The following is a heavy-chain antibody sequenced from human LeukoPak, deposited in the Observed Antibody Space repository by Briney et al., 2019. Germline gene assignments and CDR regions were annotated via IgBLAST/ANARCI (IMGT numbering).Heavy chain of an antibody. CDR1: GFTFSSYA. Sequence: GGSLRLSCAASGFTFSSYAMTWVRQVPGKGLEWVSAISASGGSTFYADSVKGRFTISRDNAKNSLYLQMNSLRAEDTAVYYCARVRSDYGDYVEYFDYWGQGTLVTVSS. CDR2: ISASGGST. CDR3: ARVRSDYGDYVEYFDY. V-gene: IGHV3-23*01. J-gene: IGHJ4*02. D-gene: IGHD4-17*01.